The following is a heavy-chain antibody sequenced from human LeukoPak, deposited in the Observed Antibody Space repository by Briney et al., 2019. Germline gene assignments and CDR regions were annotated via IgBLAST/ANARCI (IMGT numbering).Heavy chain of an antibody. CDR2: INHSGST. CDR3: ARDVLYPYYYGMDV. CDR1: GGSFSGYY. J-gene: IGHJ6*02. V-gene: IGHV4-34*01. Sequence: SETLSLTCAVYGGSFSGYYWSWIRQPPGKGLEWMGEINHSGSTNYNPSLKSRVTISVDTSKNPFSLKLSSVTAADTAVYYCARDVLYPYYYGMDVWGQGTTVTVSS.